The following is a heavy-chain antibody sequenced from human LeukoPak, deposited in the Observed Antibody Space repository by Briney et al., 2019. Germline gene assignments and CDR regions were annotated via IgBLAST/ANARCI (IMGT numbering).Heavy chain of an antibody. V-gene: IGHV1-2*02. CDR1: GYTFTGYY. J-gene: IGHJ4*02. Sequence: DSVKVSCKASGYTFTGYYMHWVRQAPGQGLEWMGWINPNSGGTNYAQKFQGRVTMTRDTSISTAYMELSRLRSDDTAVYYCARVSRGWELIDYWGQGTLVTVSS. CDR2: INPNSGGT. CDR3: ARVSRGWELIDY. D-gene: IGHD1-26*01.